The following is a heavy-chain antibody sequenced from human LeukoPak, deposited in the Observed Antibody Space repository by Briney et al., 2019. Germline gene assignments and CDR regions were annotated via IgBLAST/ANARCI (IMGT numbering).Heavy chain of an antibody. Sequence: GRSLRLSCAASGFTFSSYAMHWVRQAPGKGLEWVAVISYDGSNKYYADSVKGRFTISRDNSKNTLYLQMNSLRVEDTAVYYCARVMRYYYDSSGPDAFDIWGQGTMVTVSS. D-gene: IGHD3-22*01. CDR3: ARVMRYYYDSSGPDAFDI. J-gene: IGHJ3*02. V-gene: IGHV3-30-3*01. CDR1: GFTFSSYA. CDR2: ISYDGSNK.